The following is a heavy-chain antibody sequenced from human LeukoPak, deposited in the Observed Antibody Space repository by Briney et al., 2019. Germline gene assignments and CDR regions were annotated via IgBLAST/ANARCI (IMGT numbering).Heavy chain of an antibody. CDR3: TRGKYSGFHI. CDR1: GDSVVTNNVA. J-gene: IGHJ3*02. Sequence: SQTLSLTCAISGDSVVTNNVAWNWIRQSPSRGLEWLGRTYLRSKWYNEYAVSVKSRITINPDTSRNHFSLQLNSVIPEDTAVYYCTRGKYSGFHIWGQGTMVTVSS. D-gene: IGHD2-21*01. CDR2: TYLRSKWYN. V-gene: IGHV6-1*01.